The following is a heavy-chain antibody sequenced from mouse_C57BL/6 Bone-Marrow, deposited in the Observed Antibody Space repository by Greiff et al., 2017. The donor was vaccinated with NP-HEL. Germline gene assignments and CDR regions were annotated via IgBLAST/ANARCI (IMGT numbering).Heavy chain of an antibody. J-gene: IGHJ1*03. CDR3: TPRRYFDV. V-gene: IGHV14-4*01. CDR1: GFNIKDDY. Sequence: DVQLQESGAELVRPGASVKLSCTASGFNIKDDYMHWVKQRPEQGLEWIGWIDPENGDTEYASKFQGKATITADTSSNTAYLQLSSLTSEDTAVYYCTPRRYFDVWGTGTTVTVSS. CDR2: IDPENGDT.